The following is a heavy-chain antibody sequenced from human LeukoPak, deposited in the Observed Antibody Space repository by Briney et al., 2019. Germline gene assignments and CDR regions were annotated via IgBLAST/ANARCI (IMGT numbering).Heavy chain of an antibody. J-gene: IGHJ4*02. CDR3: TSGLYYDSWSDLFDY. CDR1: GFTFGDYA. D-gene: IGHD3-3*01. V-gene: IGHV3-49*04. CDR2: IRRKANGGTT. Sequence: GGSLRLSSTASGFTFGDYAMSWVRQAPGKGPEWVGFIRRKANGGTTEYAASVKGRFTISRDDSKGIAYLQMNSLKTEDTAVYYCTSGLYYDSWSDLFDYWGQGTLVTVSS.